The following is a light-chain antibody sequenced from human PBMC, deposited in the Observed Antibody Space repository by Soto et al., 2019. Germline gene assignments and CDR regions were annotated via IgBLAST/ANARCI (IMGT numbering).Light chain of an antibody. CDR3: QQGYSTPLT. CDR2: AAS. J-gene: IGKJ4*01. Sequence: DIQMTQSPSSLSASVGDRVTITCRASQSVSTYLNWYQQKPGKAPKVLIYAASSLHSGVPSRFSGSGGGTDFTLTISSLQPEDFATYYCQQGYSTPLTFGGGTKVEIK. CDR1: QSVSTY. V-gene: IGKV1-39*01.